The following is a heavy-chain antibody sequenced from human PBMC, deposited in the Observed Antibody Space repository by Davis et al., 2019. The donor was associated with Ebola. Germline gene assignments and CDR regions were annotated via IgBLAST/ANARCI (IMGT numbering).Heavy chain of an antibody. CDR3: ARGRYTTSSLDY. CDR2: IIPIFGRT. V-gene: IGHV1-69*13. D-gene: IGHD6-6*01. Sequence: SVKVSCKASGGTFSSYAINWVRQAPGQGLEWMGGIIPIFGRTHYAQKFQGRVTITADESTSTAYMELSSLRSDDTAVYYCARGRYTTSSLDYWGQGTLVTVSS. J-gene: IGHJ4*02. CDR1: GGTFSSYA.